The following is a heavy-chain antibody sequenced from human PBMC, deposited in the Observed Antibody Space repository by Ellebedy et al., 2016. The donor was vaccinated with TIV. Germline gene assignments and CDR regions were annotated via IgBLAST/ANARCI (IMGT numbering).Heavy chain of an antibody. V-gene: IGHV1-69*13. CDR2: IIPTFGTT. Sequence: ASVKVSCKASGGPFRNFEISWVRQAPGQGLEWMGGIIPTFGTTNYAQKFQGRVTITADESTSTAYLELSSLRFEDTAVYYCAGHSGYTYRKTPIDYWGQGALVTVSS. D-gene: IGHD5-18*01. J-gene: IGHJ4*02. CDR3: AGHSGYTYRKTPIDY. CDR1: GGPFRNFE.